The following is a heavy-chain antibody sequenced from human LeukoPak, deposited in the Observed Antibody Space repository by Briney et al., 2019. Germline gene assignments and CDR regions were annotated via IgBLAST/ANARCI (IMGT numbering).Heavy chain of an antibody. J-gene: IGHJ4*02. CDR2: IQYDGSNK. V-gene: IGHV3-30*02. D-gene: IGHD3-10*01. CDR3: AKHLRPYGSGSYAFDY. Sequence: GGSLRLSCAVSAFTFSSYGVHWVRQSPGKGLEWVAFIQYDGSNKYYADSVKGRFTISRDNSKNTLYLQMNSLRAEDTAMYYCAKHLRPYGSGSYAFDYWGQGTLVTVSS. CDR1: AFTFSSYG.